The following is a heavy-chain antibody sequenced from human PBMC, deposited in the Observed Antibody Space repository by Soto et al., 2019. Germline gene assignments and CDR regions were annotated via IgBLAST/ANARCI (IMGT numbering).Heavy chain of an antibody. J-gene: IGHJ5*01. D-gene: IGHD1-1*01. Sequence: TSETLSLTCTLSGGSVRAPDWWNWVRQSPDKGLEWIAEVHISGHSNYNPSLRSRVSVSIDSSKNQFYLNLNSVTAADTAIYYCARVRQGCSANNCYVDPCGPATQVTVSS. CDR2: VHISGHS. CDR3: ARVRQGCSANNCYVDP. CDR1: GGSVRAPDW. V-gene: IGHV4-4*02.